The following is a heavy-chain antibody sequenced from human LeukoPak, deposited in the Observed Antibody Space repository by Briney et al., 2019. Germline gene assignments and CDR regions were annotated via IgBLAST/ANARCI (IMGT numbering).Heavy chain of an antibody. D-gene: IGHD1-26*01. CDR2: INHSGST. CDR3: ARREGGSYYDFDY. CDR1: GGSFSGYY. Sequence: TSETLSLTCAVYGGSFSGYYWSWIRQPPGKGLEWIGEINHSGSTNYNPSLKSRVTISVDTSKNQFSLKLSSVTAADTAVYYCARREGGSYYDFDYWGQGTLVTVSS. V-gene: IGHV4-34*01. J-gene: IGHJ4*02.